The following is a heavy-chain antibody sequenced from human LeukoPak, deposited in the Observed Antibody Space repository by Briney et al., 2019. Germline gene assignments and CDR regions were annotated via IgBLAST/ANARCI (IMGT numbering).Heavy chain of an antibody. D-gene: IGHD3-22*01. J-gene: IGHJ4*02. CDR2: ISYDGSNK. CDR3: ARDSYDSSGYRLGIDY. CDR1: GFTFSSYA. V-gene: IGHV3-30-3*01. Sequence: GGSLRLSCAASGFTFSSYAMHWVRQAPGKGLEWVAVISYDGSNKYYADSVKGRFTISRDNSKNTLYLQKNSLRAEDAAVYYCARDSYDSSGYRLGIDYWGQGTLVTVSS.